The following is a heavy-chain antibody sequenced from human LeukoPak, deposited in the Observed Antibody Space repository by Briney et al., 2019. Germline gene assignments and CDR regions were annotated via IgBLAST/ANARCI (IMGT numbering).Heavy chain of an antibody. V-gene: IGHV4-59*04. Sequence: TSGTLSLTCTVSGGSISSYYWSWIRQPPGKGLEWIGYIYYSGSTYYNPSLKSRVTISVDTSKNQFSLKLSSVTAADTAVYYCARITGDGSGNWFDPWGQGTLVTVSS. CDR2: IYYSGST. D-gene: IGHD3-10*01. CDR3: ARITGDGSGNWFDP. J-gene: IGHJ5*02. CDR1: GGSISSYY.